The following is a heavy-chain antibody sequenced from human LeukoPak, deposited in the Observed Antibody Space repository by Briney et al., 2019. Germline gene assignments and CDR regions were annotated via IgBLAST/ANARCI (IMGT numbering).Heavy chain of an antibody. D-gene: IGHD5-12*01. V-gene: IGHV4-4*09. CDR3: AKTSYSGYSQGDY. CDR1: GDSISSFY. CDR2: IYSNGNT. J-gene: IGHJ4*02. Sequence: SETLSLTCTVSGDSISSFYWTWIRQPPGKGLEWIGYIYSNGNTKYNPSLESRVTLAVDTSKNQFSLKLNSVTAADTAVYYCAKTSYSGYSQGDYWGQGALVTVSS.